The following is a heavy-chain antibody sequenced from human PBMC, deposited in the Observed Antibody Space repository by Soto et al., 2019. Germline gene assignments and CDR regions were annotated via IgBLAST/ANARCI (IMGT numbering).Heavy chain of an antibody. V-gene: IGHV4-61*05. CDR2: IYYSGTT. Sequence: SETLSLTCTVSGGSISSSSYYWSWIRQPPGKGLEWIGYIYYSGTTNYNPSLKSRVTISVDTSKNQLSLKLSSVTAADTAVYYCARRYGYSFDYWGQGTLVTVSS. J-gene: IGHJ4*02. D-gene: IGHD5-18*01. CDR3: ARRYGYSFDY. CDR1: GGSISSSSYY.